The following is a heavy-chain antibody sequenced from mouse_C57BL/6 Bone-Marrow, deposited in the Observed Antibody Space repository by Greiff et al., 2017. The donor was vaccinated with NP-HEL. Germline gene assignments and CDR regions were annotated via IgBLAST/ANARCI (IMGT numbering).Heavy chain of an antibody. Sequence: VQLQQPGAELVKPGASVKLSCKASGYTFTSYWMHWVKQRPGQGLEWIGMIHPNSGSTNYNEKFKSKATLTVDKSSSTAYMQLSSLTSEDSAVYYCAREKIYYYGSSYEYFDVWGTGTTVTVSS. CDR3: AREKIYYYGSSYEYFDV. V-gene: IGHV1-64*01. CDR1: GYTFTSYW. D-gene: IGHD1-1*01. J-gene: IGHJ1*03. CDR2: IHPNSGST.